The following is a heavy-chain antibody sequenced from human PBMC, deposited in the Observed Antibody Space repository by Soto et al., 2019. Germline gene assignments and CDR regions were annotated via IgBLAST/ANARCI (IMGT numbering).Heavy chain of an antibody. D-gene: IGHD6-13*01. CDR1: GFTFSNFA. CDR3: ARERAIAAPGTCYY. CDR2: TSYDGKNK. Sequence: QVHLVESGGGVVQPGGSLRLSCAASGFTFSNFAMHWVRQAPGKGLEWVAVTSYDGKNKDYADSVKGRFTISRDNSKNTLFLQMNSMRPEDTAVYYCARERAIAAPGTCYYWGQGTLVTVSS. J-gene: IGHJ4*02. V-gene: IGHV3-30*04.